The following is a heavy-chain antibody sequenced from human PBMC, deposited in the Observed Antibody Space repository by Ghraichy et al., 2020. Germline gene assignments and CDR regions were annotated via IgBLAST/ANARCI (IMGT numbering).Heavy chain of an antibody. CDR2: ITRDSGII. J-gene: IGHJ4*02. V-gene: IGHV3-48*04. CDR3: AGDLDWAFDS. CDR1: GFTFSSYS. D-gene: IGHD3/OR15-3a*01. Sequence: GGSLRLSCAASGFTFSSYSMNWVRQAPGKGLEWVSYITRDSGIISYADSVKGRFTISRDNAKNSLYLQMNSLRAEDTAVFYCAGDLDWAFDSWGPGALVTVS.